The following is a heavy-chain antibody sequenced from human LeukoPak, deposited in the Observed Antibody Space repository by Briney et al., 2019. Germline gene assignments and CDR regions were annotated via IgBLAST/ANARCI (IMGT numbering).Heavy chain of an antibody. CDR3: ANPPSIVGETYDAFDI. CDR2: ISGSGGST. J-gene: IGHJ3*02. V-gene: IGHV3-23*01. D-gene: IGHD1-26*01. Sequence: GGSLRLSXAASGFTFSSYAMSWVRQAPGKGLEWVSAISGSGGSTYYADSVKGRFTISRDNSKNTVYLQMNSLRAEDTAVYYCANPPSIVGETYDAFDIWGQGTMVTVSS. CDR1: GFTFSSYA.